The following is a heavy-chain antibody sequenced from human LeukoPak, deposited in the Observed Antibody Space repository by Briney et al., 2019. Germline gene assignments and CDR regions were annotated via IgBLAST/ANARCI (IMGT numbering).Heavy chain of an antibody. D-gene: IGHD2-2*02. CDR3: ARAYCSSTSCYNRGMYYFDY. CDR1: GGSISSGGYY. J-gene: IGHJ4*02. CDR2: IYYSGST. V-gene: IGHV4-31*03. Sequence: NPSETLSLTCTVSGGSISSGGYYWSWLRQHPGKGLEWIGYIYYSGSTYYNPSLKSRVTISVDTSKNQFSLKLSSVTAADTAVYYCARAYCSSTSCYNRGMYYFDYWGQGTLVTVSS.